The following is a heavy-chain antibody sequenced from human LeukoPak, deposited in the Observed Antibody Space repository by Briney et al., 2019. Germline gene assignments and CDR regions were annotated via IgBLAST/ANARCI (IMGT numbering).Heavy chain of an antibody. CDR3: ARGSGLRFLEWYDY. CDR2: ISAYNGNT. CDR1: GYTFTCYG. Sequence: GASVKVSCKASGYTFTCYGISWVRQAPGQGLEWMGWISAYNGNTNYAQKLQGRVTMTTDTSTSTAYMELRSLRSDDTAVYYCARGSGLRFLEWYDYWGQGTLVTVSS. V-gene: IGHV1-18*01. J-gene: IGHJ4*02. D-gene: IGHD3-3*01.